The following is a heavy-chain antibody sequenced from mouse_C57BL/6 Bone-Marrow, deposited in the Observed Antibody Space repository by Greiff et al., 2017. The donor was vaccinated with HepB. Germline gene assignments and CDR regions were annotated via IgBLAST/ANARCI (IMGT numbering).Heavy chain of an antibody. CDR1: GYTFTSYG. CDR2: IDPRSGNT. Sequence: VQLQQSGAELARPGASVKLSCKASGYTFTSYGISWVKQRTGQGLEWIGEIDPRSGNTYYNEKFKGKATLTADKSSSTAYMELRSLTSEDSAVYFCARLGYWGQGTTLTVSS. CDR3: ARLGY. J-gene: IGHJ2*01. V-gene: IGHV1-81*01.